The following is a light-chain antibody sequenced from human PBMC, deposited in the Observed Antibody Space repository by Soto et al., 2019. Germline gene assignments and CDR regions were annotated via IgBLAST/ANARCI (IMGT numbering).Light chain of an antibody. Sequence: IQMTQSPFTPSASVGDRVTITCRASQSISSWLAWYQQKQGKXLKXXIYDASSLESGVPSRFSGSGSGTELTLTISSLQPDDFETYYCQQYNSYSGTFGQGTKVDIK. CDR1: QSISSW. J-gene: IGKJ1*01. V-gene: IGKV1-5*01. CDR3: QQYNSYSGT. CDR2: DAS.